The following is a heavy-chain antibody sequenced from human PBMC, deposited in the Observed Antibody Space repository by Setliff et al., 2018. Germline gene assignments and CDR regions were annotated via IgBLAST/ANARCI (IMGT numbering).Heavy chain of an antibody. D-gene: IGHD3-22*01. V-gene: IGHV1-18*01. CDR3: ARDLQYYYDSSPHHGDY. J-gene: IGHJ4*02. Sequence: GASVKVSCKASGYTFTSYGISWVRQAPGQGLEWMGWISAYNGNTNYAQKIQGRVTMTTDTSTSTAYMELRSLRSDDTAVHYCARDLQYYYDSSPHHGDYWGQGTLVTVSS. CDR2: ISAYNGNT. CDR1: GYTFTSYG.